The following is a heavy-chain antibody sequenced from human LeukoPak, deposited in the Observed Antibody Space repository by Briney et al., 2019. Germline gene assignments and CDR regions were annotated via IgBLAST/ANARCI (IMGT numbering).Heavy chain of an antibody. Sequence: GSSVKVSCKASGGTLSSYAITWVRQAPGQGLEWMGGIIPIIGTANYAQKFQGRVTITADKSTSTAYMELSSLRSEDTAVYYCARGSSWYEIDYWGQGTLVTVSS. CDR3: ARGSSWYEIDY. J-gene: IGHJ4*02. CDR2: IIPIIGTA. V-gene: IGHV1-69*06. D-gene: IGHD6-13*01. CDR1: GGTLSSYA.